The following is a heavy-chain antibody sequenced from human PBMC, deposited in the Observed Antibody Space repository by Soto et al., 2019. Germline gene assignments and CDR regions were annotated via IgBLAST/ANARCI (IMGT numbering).Heavy chain of an antibody. CDR2: LWSYWSTGTNE. J-gene: IGHJ4*02. D-gene: IGHD3-16*01. CDR3: ARVGGSYYFDH. CDR1: GFTFSSYG. V-gene: IGHV3-33*01. Sequence: GGSLRLSCAASGFTFSSYGMHWVRQAPGKGLEWVAVLWSYWSTGTNEYYADSVKGRFTISRDNSKNMLYLQMNSLRGEDTAVYYCARVGGSYYFDHWGQGTLVTVSS.